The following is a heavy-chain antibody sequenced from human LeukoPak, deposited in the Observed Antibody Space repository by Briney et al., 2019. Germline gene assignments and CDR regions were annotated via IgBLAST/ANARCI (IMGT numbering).Heavy chain of an antibody. D-gene: IGHD1-26*01. J-gene: IGHJ4*02. V-gene: IGHV3-30*02. Sequence: GGSLRLSCAASGFAFSSYGMHWVRQAPGKGLEWVAFIRYDGSNKYYADSVKGRFTISRDNSKNTLYLQMNSLRAEDTAVYYCAKLGYSGSYFLDYWGQGTLVTVSS. CDR2: IRYDGSNK. CDR1: GFAFSSYG. CDR3: AKLGYSGSYFLDY.